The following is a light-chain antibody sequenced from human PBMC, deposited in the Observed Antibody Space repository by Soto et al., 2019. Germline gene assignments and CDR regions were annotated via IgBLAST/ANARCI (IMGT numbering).Light chain of an antibody. J-gene: IGKJ1*01. Sequence: DIQMTQSPSTLSGSVGDRVTITCQASQTISSWLAWYQQKPGKAPKLLIYKASTLKSGVPSRFSGSGSGTECTLTISSLQPDDFATYYCQHYNSYSEAFGQGTKVELK. CDR3: QHYNSYSEA. CDR1: QTISSW. CDR2: KAS. V-gene: IGKV1-5*03.